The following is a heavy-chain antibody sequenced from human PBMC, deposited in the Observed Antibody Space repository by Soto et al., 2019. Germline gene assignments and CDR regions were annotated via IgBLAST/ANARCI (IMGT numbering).Heavy chain of an antibody. V-gene: IGHV4-31*03. J-gene: IGHJ6*02. CDR2: IYYSGST. Sequence: SETLSLTCTVSGGSISSGGYYWSWIRQHPGKGLEWIGYIYYSGSTYYNPSLKSRVTISVDTSKNQFSLKLSSVTAAVTAVYYCARDGKDFWSGYYATAGYYYGMDVWGQGTTVTVSS. CDR3: ARDGKDFWSGYYATAGYYYGMDV. D-gene: IGHD3-3*01. CDR1: GGSISSGGYY.